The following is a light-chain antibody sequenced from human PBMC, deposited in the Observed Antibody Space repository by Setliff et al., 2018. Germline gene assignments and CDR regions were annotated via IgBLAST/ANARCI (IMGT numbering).Light chain of an antibody. V-gene: IGLV1-44*01. CDR2: SNA. Sequence: QSVLTQPPSASETPGQTVTISCSGDSSNTGSSTVKWYQHVPGTAPRLLIYSNAHRPAGVPGRFAGSKSGTSATLYISGLQSDDEADYYCATWADSLYGPVFGSGT. CDR3: ATWADSLYGPV. J-gene: IGLJ1*01. CDR1: SSNTGSST.